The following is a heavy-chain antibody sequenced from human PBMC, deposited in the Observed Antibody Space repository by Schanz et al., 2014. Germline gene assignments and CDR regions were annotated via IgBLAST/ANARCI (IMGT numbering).Heavy chain of an antibody. CDR3: ANNWNLDY. J-gene: IGHJ4*02. Sequence: EVQLLESGGGLVQPGGSLRLSCAASGFTFRGYAMSWVRQAPGRGLEWVSAISGSGGSTYYADSVKGRFTISRDNSKNTLYLQMNSLRAEDTAVYYCANNWNLDYWGQGTLVTVSS. D-gene: IGHD1-20*01. CDR1: GFTFRGYA. V-gene: IGHV3-23*01. CDR2: ISGSGGST.